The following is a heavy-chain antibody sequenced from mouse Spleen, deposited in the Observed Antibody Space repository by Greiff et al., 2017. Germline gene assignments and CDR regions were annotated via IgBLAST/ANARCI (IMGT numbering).Heavy chain of an antibody. CDR3: ARDRYDEVFAY. J-gene: IGHJ3*01. D-gene: IGHD2-14*01. CDR2: ISSGGGNT. CDR1: GFTFSSYA. V-gene: IGHV5-9*04. Sequence: EVKLMESGGGLVKLGGSLKLSCAASGFTFSSYAMSWVRQTPEKRLEWVATISSGGGNTYYPDSVKGRFTISRDNAKNTLYLQMSSLKSEDTAMYYCARDRYDEVFAYWGQGTLVTVSA.